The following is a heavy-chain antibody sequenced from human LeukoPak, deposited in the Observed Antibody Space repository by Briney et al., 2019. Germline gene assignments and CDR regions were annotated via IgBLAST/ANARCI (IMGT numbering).Heavy chain of an antibody. CDR1: GYSFTTYT. CDR3: ARARPDIVATIDY. V-gene: IGHV1-3*01. CDR2: INAANGNT. J-gene: IGHJ4*02. Sequence: APVKVSCKASGYSFTTYTMHWVRQAPGQRLEWMGWINAANGNTKYSQKFQGRVTINRDTSASTAYMELRSLRSDDTAVYYCARARPDIVATIDYWGQGTLVTVSS. D-gene: IGHD5-12*01.